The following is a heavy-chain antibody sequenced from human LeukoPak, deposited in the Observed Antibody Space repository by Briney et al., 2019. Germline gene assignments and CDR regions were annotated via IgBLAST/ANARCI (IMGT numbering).Heavy chain of an antibody. CDR3: ASFPYYYGSAPGDY. CDR2: FDPEDGET. Sequence: ASVKVSCKASGYTFTSYGISWVRQAPGKGLEWMGGFDPEDGETIYAQKFQGRVTMTEDTSTDTAYMELSSLRSEDTAVYYCASFPYYYGSAPGDYWGQGTLVTVSS. J-gene: IGHJ4*02. D-gene: IGHD3-10*01. V-gene: IGHV1-24*01. CDR1: GYTFTSYG.